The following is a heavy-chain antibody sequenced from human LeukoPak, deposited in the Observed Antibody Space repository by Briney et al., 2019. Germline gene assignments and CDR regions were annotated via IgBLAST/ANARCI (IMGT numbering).Heavy chain of an antibody. V-gene: IGHV1-2*06. D-gene: IGHD4-23*01. Sequence: ASVKVSCKAPGYTFTGYYMHWVRQAPGQGLEWMGRINPNSGGTNYAQKFQGRVTMTRDTSISTAYMELSRLRSDDTAVYYCARGGTHYGGNSGWFDPWGQGTLVTVSS. J-gene: IGHJ5*02. CDR3: ARGGTHYGGNSGWFDP. CDR2: INPNSGGT. CDR1: GYTFTGYY.